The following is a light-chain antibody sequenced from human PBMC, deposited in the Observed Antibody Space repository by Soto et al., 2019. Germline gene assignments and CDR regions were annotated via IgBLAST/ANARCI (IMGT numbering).Light chain of an antibody. Sequence: EIVMTQSPATLSVSPGERATLSCRASQSVGSNLAWYQQKPGQAPRLLMYGASTRATGIPARFSGTGSGAEFILTISSLQSEDFAVYYCQQYNNRPPWTFGQGTKVEIK. CDR1: QSVGSN. J-gene: IGKJ1*01. V-gene: IGKV3-15*01. CDR2: GAS. CDR3: QQYNNRPPWT.